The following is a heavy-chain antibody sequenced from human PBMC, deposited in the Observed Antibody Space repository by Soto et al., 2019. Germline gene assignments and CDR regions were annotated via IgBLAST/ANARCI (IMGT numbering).Heavy chain of an antibody. Sequence: HPGGSLRLSCAASGFTFSTYALHWVRQAPGKRLEWVATVTSDGSNKYHADSVEGRFTISRDDSKNTLYLQLNSLRAEDTAVYYCGRITLKTSVDTFDFWGQGTMVTFSS. V-gene: IGHV3-30-3*01. J-gene: IGHJ3*01. CDR2: VTSDGSNK. CDR3: GRITLKTSVDTFDF. D-gene: IGHD3-22*01. CDR1: GFTFSTYA.